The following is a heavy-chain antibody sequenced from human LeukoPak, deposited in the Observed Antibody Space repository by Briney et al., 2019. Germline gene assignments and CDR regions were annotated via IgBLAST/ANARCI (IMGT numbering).Heavy chain of an antibody. CDR3: ARVRYSGNGARPAPDRYFDY. V-gene: IGHV3-7*01. Sequence: GGSLRLSCEASGFTFSNYWMSWVRQAPGKGLEWVANIKQDGNEKYYVDSVKGRFTISRDNAKNSLYLQMNSLRAEDTAVYYCARVRYSGNGARPAPDRYFDYWGQGTLVTVSS. CDR1: GFTFSNYW. D-gene: IGHD4-23*01. J-gene: IGHJ4*02. CDR2: IKQDGNEK.